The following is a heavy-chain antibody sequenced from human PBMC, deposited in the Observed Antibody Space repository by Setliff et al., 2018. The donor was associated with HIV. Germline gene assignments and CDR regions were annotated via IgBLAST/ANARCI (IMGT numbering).Heavy chain of an antibody. J-gene: IGHJ4*02. CDR2: ISGSGDST. CDR3: ARDGSYISRGY. V-gene: IGHV3-23*01. CDR1: GFTFSSYA. Sequence: PGGSLRLSCVASGFTFSSYAMNWVRQAPGKGLEWVSIISGSGDSTYYADSVKGRFTISRDNSKNTVYLQMNSLRAEDTAVYYCARDGSYISRGYWGQGTLVTVSS. D-gene: IGHD5-18*01.